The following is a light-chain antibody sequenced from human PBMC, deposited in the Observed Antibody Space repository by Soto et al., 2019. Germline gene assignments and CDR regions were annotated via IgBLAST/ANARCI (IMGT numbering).Light chain of an antibody. CDR3: QQANSFPT. Sequence: DIQMTQSPFSLSASVGDRVTITCRASQSISSYLNWYQQKPGKPPKLLIYAAVSLQSGVPSRFSGSGSGTEFTLTITSLQPEDFAAYYCQQANSFPTFGQGTRLEI. V-gene: IGKV1-39*01. J-gene: IGKJ5*01. CDR1: QSISSY. CDR2: AAV.